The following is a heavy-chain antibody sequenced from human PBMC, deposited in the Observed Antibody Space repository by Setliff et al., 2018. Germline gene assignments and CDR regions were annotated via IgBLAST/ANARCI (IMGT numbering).Heavy chain of an antibody. CDR1: GGSFSGYY. D-gene: IGHD6-13*01. CDR2: INHSGST. J-gene: IGHJ5*02. CDR3: ARRSQGRWYEVGWFDP. V-gene: IGHV4-34*01. Sequence: PSETLSLTCAVYGGSFSGYYWSWIRQPPGKGLEWIGEINHSGSTNYNQPLKSRVTLSVDTSKNQFSLQLTSVTAADTAIYYCARRSQGRWYEVGWFDPWGQGTLVTVSS.